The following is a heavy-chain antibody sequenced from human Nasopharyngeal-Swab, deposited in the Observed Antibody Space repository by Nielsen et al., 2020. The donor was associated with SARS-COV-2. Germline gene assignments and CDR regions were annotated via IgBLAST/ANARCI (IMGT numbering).Heavy chain of an antibody. J-gene: IGHJ4*02. CDR3: ARTNCYDSTGYYLGF. V-gene: IGHV4-31*03. Sequence: LRLSCTVSGDSISGGSFYWSWIRLRPGKGLEWIGHLYHSGTTYYSPSLKSRLSMSVDTSKNQFSLRLTSVTAADAAVYFCARTNCYDSTGYYLGFWGPGALVSVAS. CDR2: LYHSGTT. D-gene: IGHD3-22*01. CDR1: GDSISGGSFY.